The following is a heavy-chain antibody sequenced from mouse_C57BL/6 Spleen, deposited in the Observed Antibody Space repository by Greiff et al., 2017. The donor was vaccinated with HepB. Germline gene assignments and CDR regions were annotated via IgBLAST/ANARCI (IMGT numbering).Heavy chain of an antibody. J-gene: IGHJ3*01. Sequence: EVKLMESGPGMVKPSQSLSLTCTVTGYSITSGYDWHWIRHFPGNKLEWMGYISYSGSTNYNPSLKSRISITHDTSKNHFFLKLNSVTTEDTATYYCAREGDYGSSLWAWFAYWGQGTLVTVSA. CDR3: AREGDYGSSLWAWFAY. D-gene: IGHD1-1*01. CDR1: GYSITSGYD. CDR2: ISYSGST. V-gene: IGHV3-1*01.